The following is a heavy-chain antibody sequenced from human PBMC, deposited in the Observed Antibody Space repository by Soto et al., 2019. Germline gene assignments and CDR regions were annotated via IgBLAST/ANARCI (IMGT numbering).Heavy chain of an antibody. J-gene: IGHJ5*02. CDR1: GFSFSNYN. Sequence: EVQLVESGGGLVNPGGSLRLSCVASGFSFSNYNMNWVRQAPGKGLEWVSSISSRSSTNTYCADSVKGRFTISRDNAKNSLYLQMNSLRAEDTAVYYCARESRGFDPWGQGTLVAVSS. V-gene: IGHV3-21*01. CDR3: ARESRGFDP. CDR2: ISSRSSTNT.